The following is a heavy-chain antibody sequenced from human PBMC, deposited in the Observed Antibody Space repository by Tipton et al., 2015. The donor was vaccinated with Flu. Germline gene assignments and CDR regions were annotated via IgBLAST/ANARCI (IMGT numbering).Heavy chain of an antibody. CDR2: IIQSGNA. CDR1: GYFISSGYY. Sequence: LSCTVSGYFISSGYYWGWIRQSPGTGLQWIATIIQSGNAYYNPSLRSRVTISVDTTKNLFSLNLSSVTATDTAVYYCARALNSGREYTFDIWGQGTVVTVSS. CDR3: ARALNSGREYTFDI. J-gene: IGHJ3*02. V-gene: IGHV4-38-2*02. D-gene: IGHD1-26*01.